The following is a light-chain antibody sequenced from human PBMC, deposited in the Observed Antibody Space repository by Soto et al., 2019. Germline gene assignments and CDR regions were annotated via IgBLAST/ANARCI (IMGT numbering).Light chain of an antibody. J-gene: IGLJ1*01. V-gene: IGLV2-8*01. CDR2: EVY. CDR3: SSYVGTNSYV. CDR1: SSEVGGYNY. Sequence: QSVLTQPPSASGSPGQSVTISCTGTSSEVGGYNYVSWYQHHPGKAPKLIIYEVYKRPSGVPDHFSGSKSGNTAALTVSGLQAEDEADYYCSSYVGTNSYVFGTGTKVTVL.